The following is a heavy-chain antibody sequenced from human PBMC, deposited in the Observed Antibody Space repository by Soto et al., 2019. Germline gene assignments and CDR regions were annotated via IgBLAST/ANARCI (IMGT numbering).Heavy chain of an antibody. CDR3: ASEARMEYYYYYGMDV. CDR2: IWYDGSNK. CDR1: GFTFSSYG. J-gene: IGHJ6*02. Sequence: GGSLRLSCAASGFTFSSYGMHWVRQAPGKGLEWVAVIWYDGSNKYYADSVKGRFTISRDNSKNTLYLQMNSLRAEDTAVYYCASEARMEYYYYYGMDVWGQGTTVTVSS. V-gene: IGHV3-33*01. D-gene: IGHD1-1*01.